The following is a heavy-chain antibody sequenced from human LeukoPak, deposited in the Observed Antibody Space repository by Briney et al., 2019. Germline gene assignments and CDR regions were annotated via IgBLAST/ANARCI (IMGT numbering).Heavy chain of an antibody. V-gene: IGHV3-73*01. CDR3: VWIQLWTKSFDP. J-gene: IGHJ5*02. Sequence: GGSLRLSCAASGFTFSGSAMHWVRQASGKGLEWVGRIRSKANSYATAYAASVKGRFTISRDDSKNTAYLQMNSLKTEDTAVYYCVWIQLWTKSFDPSGQGTLVTVSS. CDR2: IRSKANSYAT. D-gene: IGHD5-18*01. CDR1: GFTFSGSA.